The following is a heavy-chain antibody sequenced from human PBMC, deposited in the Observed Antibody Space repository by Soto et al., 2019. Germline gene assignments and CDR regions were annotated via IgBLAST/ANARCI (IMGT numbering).Heavy chain of an antibody. CDR1: GFPFSSYN. CDR2: ISSRGDYI. CDR3: ARGYGTSSGDF. Sequence: EVQLVESGGGLVKPGGSLRLSCAASGFPFSSYNMNWVRQAPGKGLEWVSSISSRGDYIYYADSLKGRFTISRDNAKTSLYLQMNSLRAEDTAVYYCARGYGTSSGDFWGQGTLVTVSS. D-gene: IGHD6-6*01. J-gene: IGHJ4*02. V-gene: IGHV3-21*01.